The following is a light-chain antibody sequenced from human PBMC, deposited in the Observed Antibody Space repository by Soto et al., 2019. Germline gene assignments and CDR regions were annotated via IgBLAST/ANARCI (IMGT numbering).Light chain of an antibody. J-gene: IGKJ1*01. V-gene: IGKV1-5*01. Sequence: DIQMTQSPSTLSASVGDRVTITCRASQSISSWLAWYQQKPGKAPKLLIYDASRLESGVPSRFSGSGSGTEFTLTISSLQPDDFATEECQQYNSYPTFGQGTKVEIK. CDR3: QQYNSYPT. CDR2: DAS. CDR1: QSISSW.